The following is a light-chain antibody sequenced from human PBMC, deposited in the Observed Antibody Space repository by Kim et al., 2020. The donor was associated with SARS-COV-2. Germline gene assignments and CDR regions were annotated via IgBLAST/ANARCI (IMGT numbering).Light chain of an antibody. V-gene: IGLV1-51*01. Sequence: PGQKVDISCSGSSPNIGNNYVSWYQQVPGTAPKRLIYDNNKRPSGIPDRFSGSKSGTSATLGITGLQTGDEADYYCGTWDSSLSVVFGGGTQLTVL. CDR3: GTWDSSLSVV. CDR2: DNN. J-gene: IGLJ2*01. CDR1: SPNIGNNY.